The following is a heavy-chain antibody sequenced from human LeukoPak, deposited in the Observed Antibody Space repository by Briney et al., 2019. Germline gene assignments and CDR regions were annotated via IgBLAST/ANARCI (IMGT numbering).Heavy chain of an antibody. CDR1: GFTVSSNY. CDR2: IYRGGST. D-gene: IGHD1-20*01. CDR3: ARDVYNWNPYGMDV. Sequence: GGSLRLSCAASGFTVSSNYMIWVRHAPGKGLEWVSVIYRGGSTYYADSVKGRFNISRDNSTNTLYLQMNSLRAEDTAVYYCARDVYNWNPYGMDVWGQGTTVTVSS. V-gene: IGHV3-66*01. J-gene: IGHJ6*02.